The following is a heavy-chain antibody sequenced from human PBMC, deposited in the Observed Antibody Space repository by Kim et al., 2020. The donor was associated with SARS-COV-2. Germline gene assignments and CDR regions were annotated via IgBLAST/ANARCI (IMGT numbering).Heavy chain of an antibody. CDR3: TRSYYGSGSYSHFDS. CDR1: GFTLSTYW. CDR2: INSDGSTT. Sequence: GGSLRLSCEVSGFTLSTYWMYWVRQAPGKGLVWVSLINSDGSTTRYADSVKGRFTISRDNAKNTLYLQMNSLRAEDTAVYYCTRSYYGSGSYSHFDSWGQGTLVTVSS. V-gene: IGHV3-74*01. J-gene: IGHJ4*02. D-gene: IGHD3-10*01.